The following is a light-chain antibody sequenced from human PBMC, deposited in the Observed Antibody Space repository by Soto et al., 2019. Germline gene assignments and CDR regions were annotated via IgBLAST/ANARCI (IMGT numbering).Light chain of an antibody. Sequence: EIVLTQSPATLSLSPGDRATLSCGASQSVSNNYLAWYQHKPGLPPRVLIYDASTRATGIPDRFSGSGSGTDFTLTISRLEPEDFAVYYCHQHGSSPLTFGQGTKVETK. CDR2: DAS. CDR1: QSVSNNY. J-gene: IGKJ1*01. CDR3: HQHGSSPLT. V-gene: IGKV3D-20*01.